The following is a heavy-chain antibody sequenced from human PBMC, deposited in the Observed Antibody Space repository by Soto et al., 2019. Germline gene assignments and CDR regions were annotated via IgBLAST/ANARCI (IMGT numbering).Heavy chain of an antibody. J-gene: IGHJ4*02. CDR2: ISGSGGST. D-gene: IGHD2-2*01. CDR1: GFTFSSYA. CDR3: ARGPRGLYHHDY. V-gene: IGHV3-23*01. Sequence: GGSLRLSCAASGFTFSSYAMSWVRQAPGKGLEWVSAISGSGGSTYYADSVKGRFTISRDNSKNTLYLQMNSLRVDDTAVYYCARGPRGLYHHDYWGQGALVTVSS.